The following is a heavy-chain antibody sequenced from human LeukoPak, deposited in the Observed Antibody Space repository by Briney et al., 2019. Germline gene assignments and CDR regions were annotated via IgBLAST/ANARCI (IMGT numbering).Heavy chain of an antibody. D-gene: IGHD3-10*01. CDR1: GFTFSSYG. J-gene: IGHJ6*02. V-gene: IGHV3-30*18. CDR3: AKDRGSALNYYYYGMDV. Sequence: GGSLRLSCAASGFTFSSYGMHWVRQAPGKGLEWVAVIPYDGSNKYYADSVKGRFTISRDNSKNTLYLQMNSLRAGDTAVYYCAKDRGSALNYYYYGMDVWGQGTTVTVSS. CDR2: IPYDGSNK.